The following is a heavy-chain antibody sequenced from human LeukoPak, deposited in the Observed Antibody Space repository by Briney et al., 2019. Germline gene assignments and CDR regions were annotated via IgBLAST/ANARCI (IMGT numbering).Heavy chain of an antibody. CDR1: GYTFTSYD. CDR2: MNPNSGNT. V-gene: IGHV1-8*01. D-gene: IGHD3-3*01. Sequence: GASVKVSCKASGYTFTSYDINWVRRATGQRLEWMGWMNPNSGNTGYAQRFQGRVTMTSNTSISTAYMELSSLRSEDTAVYYCARATTIFGVVVIFAYWGQGTLVTVSS. CDR3: ARATTIFGVVVIFAY. J-gene: IGHJ4*02.